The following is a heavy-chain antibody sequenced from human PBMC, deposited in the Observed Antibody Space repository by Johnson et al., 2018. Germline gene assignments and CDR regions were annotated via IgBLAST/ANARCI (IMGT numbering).Heavy chain of an antibody. Sequence: EVQLVESGGGLVKXGGSLRLXCAASGFTFSSYSMNWVRQAPGKGLEWVSSISSSSSYIYYADSVKGRFTISRNNAKNSLYLQMNSLRAEDTAVYYCARDRRHRSRRAFDIWGQGTMVTVSS. J-gene: IGHJ3*02. CDR3: ARDRRHRSRRAFDI. CDR1: GFTFSSYS. D-gene: IGHD2-15*01. CDR2: ISSSSSYI. V-gene: IGHV3-21*01.